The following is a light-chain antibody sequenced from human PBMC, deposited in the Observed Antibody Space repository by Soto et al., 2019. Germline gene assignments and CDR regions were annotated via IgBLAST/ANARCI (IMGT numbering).Light chain of an antibody. CDR3: HQYGNSPWA. V-gene: IGKV3-20*01. CDR1: QSVYDNR. J-gene: IGKJ1*01. Sequence: ETLLTQSPGTLSLSPGERATRSCRASQSVYDNRLAWYQHRPGQSPRVVIYAAYSRAPGIPDRFSGSASGTDFTLTISRLEPEDVAVYYCHQYGNSPWAFGQGTKVE. CDR2: AAY.